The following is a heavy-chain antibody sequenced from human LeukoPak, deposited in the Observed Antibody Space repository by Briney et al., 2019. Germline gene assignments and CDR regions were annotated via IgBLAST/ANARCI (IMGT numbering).Heavy chain of an antibody. CDR1: GYTFTGYY. Sequence: ASVKVSCKASGYTFTGYYMHWVRQAPGKGLEWMGGFDPEDGETIYAQKFQGRVTMTEDTSTDTAYMELSSLRSEDTAVYYCATDRAGEGVGDPPRGAFDIWGQGTMVTVSS. CDR2: FDPEDGET. V-gene: IGHV1-24*01. J-gene: IGHJ3*02. D-gene: IGHD3-10*01. CDR3: ATDRAGEGVGDPPRGAFDI.